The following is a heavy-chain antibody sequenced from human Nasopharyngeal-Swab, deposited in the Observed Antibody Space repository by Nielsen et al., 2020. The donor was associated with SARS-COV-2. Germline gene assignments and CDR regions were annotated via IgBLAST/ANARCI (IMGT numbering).Heavy chain of an antibody. V-gene: IGHV3-9*01. CDR2: ISRDRGSI. CDR1: GLSIDEYA. CDR3: AKDWRTGRSLGLFGMDV. J-gene: IGHJ6*02. D-gene: IGHD7-27*01. Sequence: GESLRLSCEGSGLSIDEYAMYWVRQAPGKGLEWVSGISRDRGSIDYVDSVKGRFTISRDNAKNSLYLQMNSLRPEDTALYYCAKDWRTGRSLGLFGMDVWGQGTTVIVSS.